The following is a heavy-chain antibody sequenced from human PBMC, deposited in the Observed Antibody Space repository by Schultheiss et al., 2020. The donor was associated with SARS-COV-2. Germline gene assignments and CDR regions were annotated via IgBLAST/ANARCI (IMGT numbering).Heavy chain of an antibody. V-gene: IGHV3-33*01. J-gene: IGHJ4*02. CDR3: GRDLIVGGISGGDY. CDR1: GFTFSSYG. D-gene: IGHD1-26*01. CDR2: IWFDGNNK. Sequence: GGSLRLSCAASGFTFSSYGMHWVRQAPVKGLEWVAVIWFDGNNKYYADSVKGRFTISRDNSKNTLYLQMNSLRAEDTAVYYCGRDLIVGGISGGDYWGQGTLVTVSS.